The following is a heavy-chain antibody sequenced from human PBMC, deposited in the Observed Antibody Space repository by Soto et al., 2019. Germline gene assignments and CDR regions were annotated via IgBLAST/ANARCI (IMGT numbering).Heavy chain of an antibody. CDR1: GFTFTSSA. D-gene: IGHD3-16*01. V-gene: IGHV1-58*02. CDR2: IVVGSGNT. J-gene: IGHJ3*02. Sequence: ASVKVSCKASGFTFTSSAMQWVRQARGQRLEWIGWIVVGSGNTNYAQKFQERVTITRDMSTSTAYMELSSLRSEDTAVYYCARDLNRGGTFDIWGQGTMVTVSS. CDR3: ARDLNRGGTFDI.